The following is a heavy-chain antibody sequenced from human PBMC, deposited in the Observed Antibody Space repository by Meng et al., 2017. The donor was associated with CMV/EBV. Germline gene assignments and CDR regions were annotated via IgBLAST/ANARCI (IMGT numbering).Heavy chain of an antibody. V-gene: IGHV4-30-4*08. D-gene: IGHD3/OR15-3a*01. CDR1: GGSLSSGDYY. CDR2: IYYSGST. CDR3: AREEIGLDP. Sequence: QVQLQAPGQGLAQPSQTLSLICTVSGGSLSSGDYYWSWIRQPPGKGLEWIGYIYYSGSTYYNPSVKSRVTISVDTSKNQFSLKLSSVTAADTAVYYCAREEIGLDPWGQGTLVTVSS. J-gene: IGHJ5*02.